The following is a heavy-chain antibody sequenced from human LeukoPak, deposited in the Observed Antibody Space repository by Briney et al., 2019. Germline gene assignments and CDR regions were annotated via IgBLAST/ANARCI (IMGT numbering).Heavy chain of an antibody. V-gene: IGHV1-2*02. CDR2: INPNSGGT. Sequence: ASVKVSCKASGYTFTGYYMRWVRQAPGQGLEWMGWINPNSGGTNYAQKFQGRVTMTRDTSISTAYMELSRLRSDDTAVYYCARVRTTVTTCGWFDPWGQGTLVTVSS. D-gene: IGHD4-17*01. J-gene: IGHJ5*02. CDR1: GYTFTGYY. CDR3: ARVRTTVTTCGWFDP.